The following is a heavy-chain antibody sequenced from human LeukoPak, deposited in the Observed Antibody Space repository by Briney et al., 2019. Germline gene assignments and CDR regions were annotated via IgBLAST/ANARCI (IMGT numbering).Heavy chain of an antibody. CDR2: IYYSGST. J-gene: IGHJ4*02. Sequence: PSETLSLTCTVSGGSISSSSYYWGWIRQPPGKGLEWIGSIYYSGSTYYNPSLKSRVTISVDTSKNQFSLKLSPVTAADTAVYYCARQLIVVVPAALPHFDYWGQGTLVTVSS. V-gene: IGHV4-39*01. CDR3: ARQLIVVVPAALPHFDY. D-gene: IGHD2-2*01. CDR1: GGSISSSSYY.